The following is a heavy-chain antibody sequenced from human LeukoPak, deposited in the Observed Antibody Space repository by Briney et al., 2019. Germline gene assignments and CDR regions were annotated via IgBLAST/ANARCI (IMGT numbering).Heavy chain of an antibody. CDR3: VKDKDIVVVPSAIDF. CDR1: GFTFRTYA. D-gene: IGHD2-2*02. Sequence: GGSLRLSCVASGFTFRTYAMTWVRQGPGKGLEWVSAISGSGDRTFYAESVKGRFTISRDNSKNTLFLQMNSLRAEDTAIYYCVKDKDIVVVPSAIDFWGQGTLVTVSS. V-gene: IGHV3-23*01. J-gene: IGHJ4*02. CDR2: ISGSGDRT.